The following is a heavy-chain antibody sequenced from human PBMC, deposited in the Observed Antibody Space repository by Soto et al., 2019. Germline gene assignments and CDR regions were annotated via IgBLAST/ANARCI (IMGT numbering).Heavy chain of an antibody. CDR3: ARDSQDTAMVTLHY. V-gene: IGHV3-30-3*01. CDR1: GFTFSSYA. D-gene: IGHD5-18*01. CDR2: ISYDGSNK. J-gene: IGHJ4*02. Sequence: PGGSLRLSCAASGFTFSSYAMHWVRQAPGKGLEWVAVISYDGSNKYYADSVKGRFTNSRENSKNTLYLQMNSLRADDTAVYYCARDSQDTAMVTLHYWGQGTLVTVSS.